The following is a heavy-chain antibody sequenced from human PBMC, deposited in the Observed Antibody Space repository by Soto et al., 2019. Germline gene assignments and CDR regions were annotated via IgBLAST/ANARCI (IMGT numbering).Heavy chain of an antibody. D-gene: IGHD2-2*01. CDR3: ARGHLAVVPVASWFYYMDV. J-gene: IGHJ6*03. CDR1: GYTFTNYA. Sequence: QVQLVQSGAEVEKPGASVKVPCKASGYTFTNYAVHWVRQAPGQRLEWMGWINAGNGNTRFSQNLQGRVTITRDTSARTVYMELSSLRSEDTAVYYCARGHLAVVPVASWFYYMDVWGKGTTVTVSS. CDR2: INAGNGNT. V-gene: IGHV1-3*01.